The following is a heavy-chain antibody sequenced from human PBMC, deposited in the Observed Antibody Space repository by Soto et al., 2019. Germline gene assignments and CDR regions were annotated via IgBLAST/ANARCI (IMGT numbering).Heavy chain of an antibody. J-gene: IGHJ2*01. CDR3: ARDLHSGGKYWYFDI. CDR1: GYTFTHHG. CDR2: INSFSGDT. D-gene: IGHD2-15*01. Sequence: QVQLVQSGAEVKKPGASVKVSCKASGYTFTHHGITWVRQAPGQGLEWMGWINSFSGDTNYPQKLQGRLTMTTDTSTNTVYMELRNLRSDDTAVYYCARDLHSGGKYWYFDIWGRGTLVTVSS. V-gene: IGHV1-18*01.